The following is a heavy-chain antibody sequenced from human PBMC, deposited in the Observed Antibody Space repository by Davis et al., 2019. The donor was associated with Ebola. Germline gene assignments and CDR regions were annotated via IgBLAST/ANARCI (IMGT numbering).Heavy chain of an antibody. Sequence: SETLSLTCTVSGGSISSYYWTWIRQPPGKGLEWIGYIYYSGTTNYNPSLKSRVTISVDTSKIQFSLKLTSVTAADTAVYYCARSDIAARIFDYWGQGTLVTVSS. V-gene: IGHV4-59*08. CDR1: GGSISSYY. J-gene: IGHJ4*02. CDR2: IYYSGTT. CDR3: ARSDIAARIFDY. D-gene: IGHD6-6*01.